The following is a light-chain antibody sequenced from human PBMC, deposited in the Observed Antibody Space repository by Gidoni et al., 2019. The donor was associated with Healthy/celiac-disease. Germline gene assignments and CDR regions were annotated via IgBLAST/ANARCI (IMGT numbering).Light chain of an antibody. V-gene: IGKV3-20*01. Sequence: ELALTPSPGTLSLSPGERATLSCRASQSVSSSYLAWYQQKPGQAPRLLIYGASSRATGIPDRFSGSGSGTDFTLTISRLEPEDFAVYYCQQYGSSPRTFGPGTKVDIK. CDR1: QSVSSSY. J-gene: IGKJ3*01. CDR2: GAS. CDR3: QQYGSSPRT.